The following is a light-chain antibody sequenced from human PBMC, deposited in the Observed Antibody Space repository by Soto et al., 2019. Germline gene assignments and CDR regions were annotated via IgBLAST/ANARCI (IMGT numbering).Light chain of an antibody. CDR1: QSVSSTY. CDR2: GTS. J-gene: IGKJ4*01. Sequence: EVVLTQSPGTLSLSPGDRATLSCRASQSVSSTYLAWYQQKPGQAPRLLIYGTSSRATGIPDRFSGSGSGTDFTLTISRLEPEDFAVYYCQHYHTSPPVTFGGGTKVEIK. V-gene: IGKV3-20*01. CDR3: QHYHTSPPVT.